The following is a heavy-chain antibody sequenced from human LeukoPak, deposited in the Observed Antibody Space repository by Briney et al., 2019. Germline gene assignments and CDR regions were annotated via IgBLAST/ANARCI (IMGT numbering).Heavy chain of an antibody. CDR2: LCDRGDPT. V-gene: IGHV3-23*01. J-gene: IGHJ4*02. D-gene: IGHD3-10*01. CDR3: ARIGGMPAGSDYYFDY. CDR1: GFTFSNYV. Sequence: GGSLRLSCAASGFTFSNYVMSWVRAAPGGGVEGVSTLCDRGDPTYYAVAAKGRLTISRHNSKNTLYLKVNSLRAEDTAVYYCARIGGMPAGSDYYFDYWGQGTLVTVSS.